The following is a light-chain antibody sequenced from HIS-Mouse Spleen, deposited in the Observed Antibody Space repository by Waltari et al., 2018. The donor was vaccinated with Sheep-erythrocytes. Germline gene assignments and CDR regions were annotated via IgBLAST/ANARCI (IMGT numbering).Light chain of an antibody. CDR1: SSDVGGYNY. V-gene: IGLV2-11*01. Sequence: QSALTQPRSVSGSPGQSVTISCTGTSSDVGGYNYVSWYQQHPGKAPKLMIYDGSKRTSGVSNRFSCSKSGNTASLTISGLQAEDEADYYCCSYAGSSTPWVFGGGTKLTVL. J-gene: IGLJ3*02. CDR2: DGS. CDR3: CSYAGSSTPWV.